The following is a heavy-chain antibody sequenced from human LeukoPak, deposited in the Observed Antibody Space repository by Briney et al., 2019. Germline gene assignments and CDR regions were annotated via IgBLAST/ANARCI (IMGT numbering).Heavy chain of an antibody. J-gene: IGHJ4*02. D-gene: IGHD2-15*01. CDR1: GGTFSSYA. CDR3: ARDPTRYGTFDY. V-gene: IGHV1-69*05. Sequence: GASVKVSCKASGGTFSSYAISWVRQAPGQGLEWMGRIIPIFGTANYAQKFQGRVTITTDESTSTAYMELSSLRSEDTAVYYRARDPTRYGTFDYWGQGTLVTVSS. CDR2: IIPIFGTA.